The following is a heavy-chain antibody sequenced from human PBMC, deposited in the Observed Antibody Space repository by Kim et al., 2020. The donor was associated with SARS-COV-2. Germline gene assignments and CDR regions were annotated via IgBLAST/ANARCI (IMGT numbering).Heavy chain of an antibody. D-gene: IGHD6-19*01. V-gene: IGHV3-7*05. Sequence: GGSLRLSCAASGFTFSSYWMSWVRQAPGKGLEWVANIKQDGSEKYYVDSVKGRFTISRDNAKNSLYLQMNSLRAEDTAVYYCAREGSGWTLYYYYGMDVWGQGTTVTVSS. J-gene: IGHJ6*02. CDR3: AREGSGWTLYYYYGMDV. CDR2: IKQDGSEK. CDR1: GFTFSSYW.